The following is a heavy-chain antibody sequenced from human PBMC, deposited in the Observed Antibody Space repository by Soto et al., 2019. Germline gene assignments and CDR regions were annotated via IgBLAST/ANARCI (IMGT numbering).Heavy chain of an antibody. CDR1: GFTVSSNY. CDR2: IYSGGST. D-gene: IGHD1-26*01. Sequence: PGGSLRLSCAASGFTVSSNYMSWVRQAPGKGLEWVSVIYSGGSTYYADSVKGRLTISRDNSKNTLYLQMNSLRAEDTAVYYCARGSIVGATGFDYWGQGTLVTVSS. CDR3: ARGSIVGATGFDY. J-gene: IGHJ4*02. V-gene: IGHV3-53*01.